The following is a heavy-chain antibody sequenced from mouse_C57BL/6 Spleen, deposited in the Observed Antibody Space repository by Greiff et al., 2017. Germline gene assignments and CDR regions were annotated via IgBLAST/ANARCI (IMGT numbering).Heavy chain of an antibody. D-gene: IGHD1-1*01. J-gene: IGHJ2*01. V-gene: IGHV5-9-1*02. CDR1: GFTFSSYA. CDR2: ISSGGDYL. CDR3: TRVITTVAYFDY. Sequence: EVQLVESGEGLVKPGGSLKLSCAASGFTFSSYAMSWVRQTPEKRLEWVAYISSGGDYLYYADTVKGRFTISRDNARNTRYLQMRSLKSEDTAMYYYTRVITTVAYFDYWGQGTTLTVSS.